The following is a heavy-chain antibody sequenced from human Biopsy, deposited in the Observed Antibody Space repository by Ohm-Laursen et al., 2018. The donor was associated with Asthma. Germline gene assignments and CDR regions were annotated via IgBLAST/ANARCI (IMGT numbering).Heavy chain of an antibody. CDR3: ARARETTNYGDSDFDI. CDR1: GSSFDNYF. CDR2: INPSGAGT. Sequence: GSSVKVSCNASGSSFDNYFMHWVRQAPGQGLEWMGIINPSGAGTRYAEKFKGRLIVSRDASTSTAFMELRSLRSDDTAIYFCARARETTNYGDSDFDIWGQGTLITVSS. J-gene: IGHJ4*02. D-gene: IGHD2-8*01. V-gene: IGHV1-46*02.